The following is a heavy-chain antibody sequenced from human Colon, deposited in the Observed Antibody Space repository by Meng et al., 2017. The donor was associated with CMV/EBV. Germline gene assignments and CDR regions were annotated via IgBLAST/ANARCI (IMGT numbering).Heavy chain of an antibody. CDR2: ISGSGGDK. D-gene: IGHD3-10*01. CDR1: GFTFRNSA. CDR3: ARVWFGLYYYYGMDV. J-gene: IGHJ6*02. Sequence: GGSLRLSCVASGFTFRNSAMRWVRQALGKGLEWVSSISGSGGDKFYADSVRGRFTISRDNFKDTVYLEMNGLGAEDTAVYYCARVWFGLYYYYGMDVWGQGTTVTVSS. V-gene: IGHV3-23*01.